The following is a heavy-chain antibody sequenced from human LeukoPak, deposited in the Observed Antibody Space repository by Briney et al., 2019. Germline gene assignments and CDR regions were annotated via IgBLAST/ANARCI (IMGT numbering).Heavy chain of an antibody. Sequence: GSLRLSCAASGFTFSNYEMKWVRQAPGKGLEWVSSITSDSRTIYYADSVKGRFTISRDNAKNSLYLQMNSLRAEDTAVYSCARNYYYYMDVWGKGTTVIVSS. CDR1: GFTFSNYE. CDR3: ARNYYYYMDV. V-gene: IGHV3-48*03. CDR2: ITSDSRTI. J-gene: IGHJ6*03.